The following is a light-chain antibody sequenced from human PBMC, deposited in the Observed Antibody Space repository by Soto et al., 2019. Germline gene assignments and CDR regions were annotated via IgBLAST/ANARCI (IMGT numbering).Light chain of an antibody. CDR2: DVS. Sequence: QPALTQPASVSGSPGQSLTISCTRTSSDVGGYNYVSWYQHHPGKAPKLIIYDVSNRPSGLSIRFSGSKSDNTASLTISGLQPEDEADYHCSSYTTSNTRQIVFGTGTKVTVL. CDR1: SSDVGGYNY. J-gene: IGLJ1*01. CDR3: SSYTTSNTRQIV. V-gene: IGLV2-14*03.